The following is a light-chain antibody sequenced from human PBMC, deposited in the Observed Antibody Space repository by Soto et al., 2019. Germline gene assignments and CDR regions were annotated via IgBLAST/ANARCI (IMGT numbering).Light chain of an antibody. CDR3: QQLSNYPLT. V-gene: IGKV1-9*01. J-gene: IGKJ4*01. CDR1: QSISNY. CDR2: VAS. Sequence: DIQMTKSPSSLSASLGDRVSITCRASQSISNYLNWYQQKPGKAPKLLISVASTLQSGVPSRFSGGGSGTDFTLTISSLQPEDFATYYCQQLSNYPLTFGGGTKVDIK.